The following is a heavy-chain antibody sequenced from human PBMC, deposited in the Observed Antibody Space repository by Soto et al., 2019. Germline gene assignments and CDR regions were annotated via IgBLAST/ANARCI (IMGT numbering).Heavy chain of an antibody. J-gene: IGHJ4*02. Sequence: QVQLVQSGAEVKKPGSSVKVSCKASGGTFSSYTISWVRQAPGQGREWMGRIIPILGIANYAQKFQGRVTITADKATSTAYMELSSLRSEDTAVYYCARNERGYSGYDFDYWGQGTLVTVSS. CDR1: GGTFSSYT. V-gene: IGHV1-69*02. CDR2: IIPILGIA. D-gene: IGHD5-12*01. CDR3: ARNERGYSGYDFDY.